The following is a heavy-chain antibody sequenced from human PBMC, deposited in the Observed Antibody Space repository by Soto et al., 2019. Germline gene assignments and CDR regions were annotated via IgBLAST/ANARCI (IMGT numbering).Heavy chain of an antibody. J-gene: IGHJ6*02. Sequence: SETLSLTCTVSGGSISSSSYYWGWIRQPPGKGLEWIGSIYYSGSTYYNPSLKSRVTISVDTSKNQFSLKLSSVTAADTAVYYCAIPTGGNYYYYGMDVWGQGTTVTVSS. V-gene: IGHV4-39*07. D-gene: IGHD2-15*01. CDR3: AIPTGGNYYYYGMDV. CDR1: GGSISSSSYY. CDR2: IYYSGST.